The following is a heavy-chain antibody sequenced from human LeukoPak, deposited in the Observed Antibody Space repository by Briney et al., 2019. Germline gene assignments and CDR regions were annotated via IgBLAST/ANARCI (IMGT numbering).Heavy chain of an antibody. Sequence: QPGRSLRLSCAASGFTFSSYGMHWVRQAPGKGLEWVAVISYDGSNKYYADSVKGRFTISRDNSMNTLYLQMNSLRDEDTAVYYCAQAWRWLQLNYWGQGTLVTVSS. J-gene: IGHJ4*02. CDR3: AQAWRWLQLNY. CDR1: GFTFSSYG. CDR2: ISYDGSNK. D-gene: IGHD5-24*01. V-gene: IGHV3-30*18.